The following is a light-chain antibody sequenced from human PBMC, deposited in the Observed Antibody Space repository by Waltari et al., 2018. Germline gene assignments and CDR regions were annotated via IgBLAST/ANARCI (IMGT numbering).Light chain of an antibody. CDR2: WAS. V-gene: IGKV4-1*01. J-gene: IGKJ1*01. CDR3: QQHYSSPRT. CDR1: QSVLSSSNNKNY. Sequence: DIVMTQSPDSLALSLGERATINCKSGQSVLSSSNNKNYLSWYQQKPGQPPKLLIYWASTRQAGVPDRCSGSGSGTDFTLTISSLQAEDVAVYYCQQHYSSPRTFGQGTKVEVK.